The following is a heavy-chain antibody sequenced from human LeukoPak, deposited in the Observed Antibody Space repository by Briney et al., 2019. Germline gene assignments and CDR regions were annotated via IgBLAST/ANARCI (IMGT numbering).Heavy chain of an antibody. V-gene: IGHV6-1*01. CDR3: ARTYHDSGGYHVSTDY. CDR2: TYYRSKWLS. J-gene: IGHJ4*02. Sequence: SQTLSLTCVISGDGVSSNRAAWNWIRQSPSRGLEWLGRTYYRSKWLSDYSLSVRSRISINPDTTKNQFSLQLNSVTPEDTAVYYCARTYHDSGGYHVSTDYWGQGTLVTVSS. D-gene: IGHD3-22*01. CDR1: GDGVSSNRAA.